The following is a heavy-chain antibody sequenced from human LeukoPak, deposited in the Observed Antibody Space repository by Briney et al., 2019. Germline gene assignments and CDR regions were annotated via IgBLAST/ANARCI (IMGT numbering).Heavy chain of an antibody. CDR2: IYYSGST. CDR1: GGXISSYY. D-gene: IGHD3-16*01. J-gene: IGHJ4*02. Sequence: PSETLSLTCTVSGGXISSYYWSWIRQPPGKGLEWIGYIYYSGSTNYNPSLKSRVTISVDTSKNQFSLKLSSVTAADTAVYYCARRARLGNYFDYWGRGTLVTVSS. CDR3: ARRARLGNYFDY. V-gene: IGHV4-59*08.